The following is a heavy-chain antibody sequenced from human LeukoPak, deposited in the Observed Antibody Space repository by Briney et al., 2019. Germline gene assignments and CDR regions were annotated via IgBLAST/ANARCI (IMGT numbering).Heavy chain of an antibody. D-gene: IGHD1-26*01. Sequence: GGSLRLSCAASGFTFSSYWMHWVRQAPGKGLVWGSRINTDGSSTSYADSVKGRFTISRDNAKNTLYLQMNSLRAEDTAVYYCARAIVGAPAFDYWGQGTLVTVSS. CDR3: ARAIVGAPAFDY. V-gene: IGHV3-74*01. CDR2: INTDGSST. CDR1: GFTFSSYW. J-gene: IGHJ4*02.